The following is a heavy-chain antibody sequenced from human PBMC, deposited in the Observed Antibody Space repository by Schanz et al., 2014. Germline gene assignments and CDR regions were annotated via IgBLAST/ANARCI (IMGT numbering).Heavy chain of an antibody. CDR1: GGSISSSTYY. V-gene: IGHV4-39*01. J-gene: IGHJ5*02. CDR3: ARLMVPGWFDP. CDR2: IDDTGST. Sequence: QLQLQESGPGLVIPSETLSLTCTVSGGSISSSTYYWGWIRQPPGKGPEWIGTIDDTGSTYYTPPLRGRLPMSVDTSKSQLSVQLTSVTAADTAVYYCARLMVPGWFDPWGQGQLVTVSS. D-gene: IGHD3-10*01.